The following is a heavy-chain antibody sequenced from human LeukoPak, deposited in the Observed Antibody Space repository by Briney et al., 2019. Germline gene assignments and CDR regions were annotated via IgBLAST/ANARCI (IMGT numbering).Heavy chain of an antibody. CDR2: IWYDGRDK. Sequence: PGGSLRLSCAASGFTFSGCGMHWVRQAPGKGLEWVAFIWYDGRDKYYTDSVKGRFTISRDNSKNTLYLQMNSLRAEDTAMYYCAKDPYSYGSYVDYWGQGTLVTVSS. CDR3: AKDPYSYGSYVDY. J-gene: IGHJ4*02. D-gene: IGHD5-18*01. V-gene: IGHV3-30*02. CDR1: GFTFSGCG.